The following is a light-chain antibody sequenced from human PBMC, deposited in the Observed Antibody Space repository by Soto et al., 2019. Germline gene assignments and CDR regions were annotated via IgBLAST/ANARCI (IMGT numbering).Light chain of an antibody. V-gene: IGKV3-11*01. J-gene: IGKJ5*01. CDR1: QSVSSY. CDR2: DAS. CDR3: QQRIT. Sequence: PGERATLSCRASQSVSSYLAWYQQKPGKAPRLLIYDASNRATGIPARFSGSGSGTDFTLTISSLEPEDFAVYYCQQRITFGQGTRLEIK.